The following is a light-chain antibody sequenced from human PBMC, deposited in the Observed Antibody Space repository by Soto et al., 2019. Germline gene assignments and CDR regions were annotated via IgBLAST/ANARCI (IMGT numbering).Light chain of an antibody. CDR3: SAYAGSIFVV. V-gene: IGLV2-8*01. J-gene: IGLJ2*01. CDR2: EVS. Sequence: QSVLTQPPSASGSPGQSVTISCTGTSSDVGGYNYISWYQQHPGKAPKLIIYEVSKQPSGAPDRFSGSKSDNTASLTVSGLQAEDEADYYCSAYAGSIFVVFGGGTKLTVL. CDR1: SSDVGGYNY.